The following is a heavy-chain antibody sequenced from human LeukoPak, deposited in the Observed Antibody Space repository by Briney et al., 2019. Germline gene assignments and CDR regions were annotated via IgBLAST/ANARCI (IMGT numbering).Heavy chain of an antibody. CDR1: GGTFSSYA. V-gene: IGHV1-69*05. CDR2: MIPIFGTA. Sequence: SVKVSCKASGGTFSSYAISWVRQAPGQGLEWMGGMIPIFGTANYAQKFQGRVTITTDESTSTAYMELSSLRSEDTAVYYCARGGGYYDSSGYYGGWGQGTLVTVSS. D-gene: IGHD3-22*01. CDR3: ARGGGYYDSSGYYGG. J-gene: IGHJ4*02.